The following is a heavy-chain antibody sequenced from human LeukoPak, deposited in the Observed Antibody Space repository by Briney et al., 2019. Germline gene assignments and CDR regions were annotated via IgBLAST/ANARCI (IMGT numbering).Heavy chain of an antibody. CDR1: EYSFTSYW. Sequence: GESLKISCKGSEYSFTSYWIGWVRQMPGKGLEWMWIIYPGDSDTRSRPSFQGQVTISADQSISTAYLQWSSLNASDTPMYYCAVYHRFVQGDAFDIWGERTMVTVSS. CDR3: AVYHRFVQGDAFDI. V-gene: IGHV5-51*01. D-gene: IGHD1-14*01. CDR2: IYPGDSDT. J-gene: IGHJ3*02.